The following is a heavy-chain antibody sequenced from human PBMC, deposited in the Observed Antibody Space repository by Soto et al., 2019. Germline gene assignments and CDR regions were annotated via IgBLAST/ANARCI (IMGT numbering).Heavy chain of an antibody. V-gene: IGHV3-48*04. CDR3: ARYLIIPRAFDM. J-gene: IGHJ3*02. CDR2: TSSSSSVI. D-gene: IGHD2-21*01. CDR1: AFIFSTYS. Sequence: GGSLRLPCAVAAFIFSTYSMTWVRQAPGKWLERLLYTSSSSSVIYYADSVKGRITVSIDNAKNSLYLQMHSLRAEETAVYYCARYLIIPRAFDMWGRGPTVTVSS.